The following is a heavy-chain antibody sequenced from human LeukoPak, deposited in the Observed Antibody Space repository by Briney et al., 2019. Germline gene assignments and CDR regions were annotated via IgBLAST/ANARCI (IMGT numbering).Heavy chain of an antibody. V-gene: IGHV4-34*01. Sequence: SETLSLTCAVYGGSFSGYYWSWIRQPPGKGLEWIGEINHSGSTNYNPSLKSRVTISVDTSKNQFSLKLSSVTAADTAVYYCARTFMEDSDKDNWALDIWGQGTMVTVSS. J-gene: IGHJ3*02. CDR1: GGSFSGYY. CDR3: ARTFMEDSDKDNWALDI. D-gene: IGHD1-20*01. CDR2: INHSGST.